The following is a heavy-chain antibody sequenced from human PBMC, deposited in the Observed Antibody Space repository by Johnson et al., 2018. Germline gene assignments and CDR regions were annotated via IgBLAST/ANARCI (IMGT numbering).Heavy chain of an antibody. CDR2: ISYDGGNE. V-gene: IGHV3-30*03. CDR1: RFTFSSYG. CDR3: AIGRDSSSWWVAEYFQH. Sequence: VQLVESGGGVVQPGRSLRLSCAASRFTFSSYGMHWVRQAPGKGLEWMALISYDGGNEYYADSVKGRFTISRDNSKNTLYLQMNSQRAEDTAVYYCAIGRDSSSWWVAEYFQHWGQGTLVTVSS. D-gene: IGHD6-13*01. J-gene: IGHJ1*01.